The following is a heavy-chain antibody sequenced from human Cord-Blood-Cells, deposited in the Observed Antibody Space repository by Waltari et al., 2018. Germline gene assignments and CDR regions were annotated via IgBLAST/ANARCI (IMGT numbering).Heavy chain of an antibody. J-gene: IGHJ2*01. V-gene: IGHV4-30-4*01. Sequence: QVQLQESGPGLVKPSQTLSLTCAVSGGSIRSGDYSWSWIPQPPGKGLEWIGYIYYSGSTYYNPSLKSRVTISVDTSKNQFSLKLSSVTAADTAVYYCARSTVVPYWYFDLWGRGTLVTVSS. CDR1: GGSIRSGDYS. CDR2: IYYSGST. CDR3: ARSTVVPYWYFDL. D-gene: IGHD4-17*01.